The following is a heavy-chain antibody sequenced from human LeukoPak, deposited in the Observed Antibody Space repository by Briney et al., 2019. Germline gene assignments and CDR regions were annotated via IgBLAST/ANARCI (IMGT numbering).Heavy chain of an antibody. CDR2: INHSGST. CDR1: GGSFSGYY. D-gene: IGHD1-26*01. Sequence: SETLSLTCAVYGGSFSGYYWSWIRQPPGKGLEWIGEINHSGSTNHNPSLQSRVTISVDTSKNKFSLKLSSVTAADTAVYYCAREGRGGTYSPYYYYYYMDVWGKGTTVTVSS. J-gene: IGHJ6*03. CDR3: AREGRGGTYSPYYYYYYMDV. V-gene: IGHV4-34*01.